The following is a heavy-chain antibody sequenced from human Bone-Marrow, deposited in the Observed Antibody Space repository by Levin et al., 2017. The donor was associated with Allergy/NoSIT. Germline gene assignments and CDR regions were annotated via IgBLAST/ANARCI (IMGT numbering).Heavy chain of an antibody. Sequence: PGGSLRLSCAAFGFSFSSYEMNWVRQAPGKRLEWISFMSPSGTSVYADSVKGRFTISRDNAKNSLYLQMNSLRVEDTALYYCARWYCGGDCYPYNYYGMDVWGQGTTVTVSS. CDR1: GFSFSSYE. CDR3: ARWYCGGDCYPYNYYGMDV. D-gene: IGHD2-21*02. CDR2: MSPSGTSV. V-gene: IGHV3-48*03. J-gene: IGHJ6*02.